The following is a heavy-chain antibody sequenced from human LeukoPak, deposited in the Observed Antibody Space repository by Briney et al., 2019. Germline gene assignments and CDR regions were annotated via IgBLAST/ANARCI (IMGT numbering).Heavy chain of an antibody. D-gene: IGHD3-16*01. CDR3: ARMFGAGQYYFDS. J-gene: IGHJ4*02. V-gene: IGHV3-53*01. CDR2: LYIGGPT. Sequence: GGSLRLSCAVSGFIVRNNYMSWVRQAPGKGLEWVSSLYIGGPTYYSDSVKGRFSTSRDNSDNVLYLQLNNLKTEDTALYYCARMFGAGQYYFDSWGLGTLVIVSS. CDR1: GFIVRNNY.